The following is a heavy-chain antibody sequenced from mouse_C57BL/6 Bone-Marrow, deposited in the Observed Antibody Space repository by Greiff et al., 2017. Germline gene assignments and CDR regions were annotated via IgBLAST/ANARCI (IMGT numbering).Heavy chain of an antibody. J-gene: IGHJ4*01. CDR2: INPNNGGT. CDR1: GYTFTDYN. CDR3: ARNKHYYGSRWDDMDY. Sequence: VQLKQSGPELVKPGASVKIPCKASGYTFTDYNMDWVKQSHGKSLEWIGDINPNNGGTIYNQKFKGKATLTVDKSSSTAYMELRSLTSEDTAVYYCARNKHYYGSRWDDMDYWGQGTTLTVSS. D-gene: IGHD1-1*01. V-gene: IGHV1-18*01.